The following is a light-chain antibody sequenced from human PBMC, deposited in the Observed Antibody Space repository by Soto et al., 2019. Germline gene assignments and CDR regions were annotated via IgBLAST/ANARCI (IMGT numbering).Light chain of an antibody. CDR2: GAS. CDR1: QSVTSNY. V-gene: IGKV3-20*01. J-gene: IGKJ1*01. CDR3: QQYGSSPAT. Sequence: EIVFTQSPGTLSLSPGGRATLSCRASQSVTSNYLAWYQQKPGQAPRLLIFGASIRDTGIPDRFSGRGSGTVFTLTISRXEPEDFAVYYCQQYGSSPATFGPGTKV.